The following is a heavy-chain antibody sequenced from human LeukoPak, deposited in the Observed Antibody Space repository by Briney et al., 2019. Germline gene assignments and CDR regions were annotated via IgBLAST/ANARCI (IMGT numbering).Heavy chain of an antibody. Sequence: GGSLRLSCAASGFTFSSYEMNWVRQAPGKGLEWVSYISSSGSTIYYADSVKGRFTISRDNAKNSLYLQMNSLRAEDTAVYYCARDQDGLRLGELSFDYWGQGTLVTVSS. CDR3: ARDQDGLRLGELSFDY. CDR2: ISSSGSTI. J-gene: IGHJ4*02. D-gene: IGHD3-16*02. V-gene: IGHV3-48*03. CDR1: GFTFSSYE.